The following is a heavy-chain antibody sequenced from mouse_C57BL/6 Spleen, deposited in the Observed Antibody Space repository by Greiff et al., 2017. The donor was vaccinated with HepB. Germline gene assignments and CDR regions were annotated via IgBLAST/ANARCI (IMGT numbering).Heavy chain of an antibody. CDR2: IYPGDGDT. CDR1: GYAFSSSW. Sequence: QVQLKESGPELVKPGASVKISCKASGYAFSSSWMNWVKQRPGKGLEWIGRIYPGDGDTNYNGKFKGKATLTADKSSSTAYMQLSSLTSEDSAVYFCAIRAMDYWGQGTSVTVSS. V-gene: IGHV1-82*01. CDR3: AIRAMDY. J-gene: IGHJ4*01.